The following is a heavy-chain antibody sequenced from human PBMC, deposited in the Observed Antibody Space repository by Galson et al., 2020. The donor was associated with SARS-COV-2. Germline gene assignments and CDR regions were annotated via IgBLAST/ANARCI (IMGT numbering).Heavy chain of an antibody. J-gene: IGHJ4*02. D-gene: IGHD5-12*01. CDR2: IDPSDSYT. V-gene: IGHV5-10-1*01. CDR3: ARQVGEMATGFDY. CDR1: GYSFTSYW. Sequence: HGESLKISCKGSGYSFTSYWISWVRQMPGKGLEWMGRIDPSDSYTNYSPSFQGHVTISADKSISTAYLQWSSLKASDTAMYYCARQVGEMATGFDYWGQGTLVTVSS.